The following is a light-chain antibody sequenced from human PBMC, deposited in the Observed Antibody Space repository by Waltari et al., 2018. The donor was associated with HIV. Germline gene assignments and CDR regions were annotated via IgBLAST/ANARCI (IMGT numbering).Light chain of an antibody. CDR1: NSNIGSNN. CDR3: AAWEDSLNGVV. Sequence: QSVLTQPPSASGTPGQRVTISCSGSNSNIGSNNVNCYQQLPGTAPKLLIYINNQRPSGVPDRFSGSKSGTSASLAISGLQSEDEADYYCAAWEDSLNGVVFGGGTKLTVL. J-gene: IGLJ2*01. CDR2: INN. V-gene: IGLV1-44*01.